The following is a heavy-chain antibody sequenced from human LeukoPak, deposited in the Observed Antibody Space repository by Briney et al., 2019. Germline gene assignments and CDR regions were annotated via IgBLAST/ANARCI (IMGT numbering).Heavy chain of an antibody. V-gene: IGHV1-2*02. CDR3: AGCCPYDAFDI. D-gene: IGHD2-8*01. Sequence: GASVKLSCKASGYTFTGYYMHWVRQAPGQGLEWMGWINPNSGGTNYAQKLQGRVTMTRDTSISTAYMELSRLRSDDTAVYYCAGCCPYDAFDIWGQGTTVTVSS. CDR2: INPNSGGT. CDR1: GYTFTGYY. J-gene: IGHJ3*02.